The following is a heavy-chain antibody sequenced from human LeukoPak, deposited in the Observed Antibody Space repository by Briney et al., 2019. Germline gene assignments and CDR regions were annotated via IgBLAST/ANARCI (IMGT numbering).Heavy chain of an antibody. V-gene: IGHV4-34*01. CDR3: ARGPGSNPLGRLDYGMDV. CDR1: GGSFSGYY. D-gene: IGHD3-10*01. J-gene: IGHJ6*02. Sequence: SETLSLTCAVYGGSFSGYYWSWIRQPPGKGLEWIGEINHSGSTNYNPSLKSRVTISVDTSKNQFSLKLSSVTAADTAVYYCARGPGSNPLGRLDYGMDVWGQGTTVTVSS. CDR2: INHSGST.